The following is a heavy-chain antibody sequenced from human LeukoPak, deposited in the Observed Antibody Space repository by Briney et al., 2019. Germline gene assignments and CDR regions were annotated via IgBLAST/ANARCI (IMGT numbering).Heavy chain of an antibody. CDR2: IYSGGST. V-gene: IGHV3-53*01. Sequence: SGGSLRLSCAASGFTVSSNYMSWVRQAPGKGLEWVSVIYSGGSTYYADSVKGRFTISRDNSKNTLYLQMNSLRAEDTAVYYCAKGGPNDAFDIWGQGTMVTVSS. D-gene: IGHD1-26*01. J-gene: IGHJ3*02. CDR3: AKGGPNDAFDI. CDR1: GFTVSSNY.